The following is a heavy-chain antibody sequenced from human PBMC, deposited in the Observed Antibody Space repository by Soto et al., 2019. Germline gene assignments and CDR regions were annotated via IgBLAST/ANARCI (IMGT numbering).Heavy chain of an antibody. CDR1: GESITGSTS. Sequence: SQTLSLICDVSGESITGSTSLNWFRQPPGKALEWIGEIYHSGSTHYNPSLRSRVVISLDESKNQFSLSLTAVTAADTAVYYCARDRPGDYTPFFEYWGQGALVTVTP. D-gene: IGHD4-17*01. CDR3: ARDRPGDYTPFFEY. J-gene: IGHJ4*02. V-gene: IGHV4-4*02. CDR2: IYHSGST.